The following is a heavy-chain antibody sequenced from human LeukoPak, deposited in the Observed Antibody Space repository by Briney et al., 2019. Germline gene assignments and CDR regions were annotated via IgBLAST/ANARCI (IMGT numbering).Heavy chain of an antibody. D-gene: IGHD3-22*01. Sequence: GGSLRLSCAASGFSFSDFVMHWVRQAPGKGLEWVAFIRYDGSDKYYAESVKGRFTISRDNSKNTLYLQMNSLRAEDTAVYYCAKDPHYHYDSTGYPLTPNWFDPWGQGTLVTVSS. V-gene: IGHV3-30*02. CDR1: GFSFSDFV. CDR3: AKDPHYHYDSTGYPLTPNWFDP. J-gene: IGHJ5*02. CDR2: IRYDGSDK.